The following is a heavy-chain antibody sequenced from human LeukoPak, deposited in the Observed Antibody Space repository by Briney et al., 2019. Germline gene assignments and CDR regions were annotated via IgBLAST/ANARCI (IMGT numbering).Heavy chain of an antibody. CDR1: GGSISGYY. CDR3: ARLRGQWLVLDY. CDR2: IYCTGST. D-gene: IGHD6-19*01. V-gene: IGHV4-59*01. J-gene: IGHJ4*02. Sequence: SSETLSLTCSVSGGSISGYYWSWFRQPSGKGLEWIAYIYCTGSTNYNPSLKSRVSISVDTTKNQFSLNLSSVTAADTAVYYCARLRGQWLVLDYWGRGTLVTVSS.